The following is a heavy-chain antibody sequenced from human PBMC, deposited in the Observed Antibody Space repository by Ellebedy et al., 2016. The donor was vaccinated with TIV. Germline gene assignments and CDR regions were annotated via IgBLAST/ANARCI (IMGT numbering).Heavy chain of an antibody. D-gene: IGHD2-8*01. CDR1: GFTFNQYH. CDR3: AREVSGGQGDMDV. CDR2: IWFNGRLR. V-gene: IGHV3-33*01. J-gene: IGHJ6*02. Sequence: GESLKISCAASGFTFNQYHIHWLRQAPGKGLEWVALIWFNGRLRYYSDSVRGRFTLSRDNLRDTVFLQMNSLRLDDTGIYYCAREVSGGQGDMDVWGQGTTVAVSS.